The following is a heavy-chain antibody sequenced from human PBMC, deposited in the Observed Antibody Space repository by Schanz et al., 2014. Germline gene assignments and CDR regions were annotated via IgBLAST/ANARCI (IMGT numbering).Heavy chain of an antibody. CDR3: ARVAVCSSTTCQSFDY. V-gene: IGHV1-18*04. CDR1: GYTLTAYY. Sequence: QLQLVQSGAEVKKPGASVKVSCKASGYTLTAYYMHWVRQAPGQGLEWMGWISIHNGITKYAQSVQGRVTMTRDTSTSTAYMELRSLTSDDTAVYYCARVAVCSSTTCQSFDYWGQGTLVTVSS. J-gene: IGHJ4*02. D-gene: IGHD2-2*01. CDR2: ISIHNGIT.